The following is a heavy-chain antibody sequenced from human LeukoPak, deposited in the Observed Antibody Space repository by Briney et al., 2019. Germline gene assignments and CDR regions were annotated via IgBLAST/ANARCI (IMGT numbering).Heavy chain of an antibody. Sequence: SETLSLTCTVSGGSISSADFYWSWIRQHPGKGLEWIGFIYYSGSAYYNPSLKSRVSISIDTSKNQFSLTLNSVTAADTAVYYCARGSDFFDYWGQGTLVTVSS. CDR3: ARGSDFFDY. CDR1: GGSISSADFY. V-gene: IGHV4-31*03. CDR2: IYYSGSA. J-gene: IGHJ4*02.